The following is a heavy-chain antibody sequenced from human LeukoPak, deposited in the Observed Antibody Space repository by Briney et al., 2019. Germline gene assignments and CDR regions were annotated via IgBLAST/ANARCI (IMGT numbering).Heavy chain of an antibody. CDR1: GYSISSGYN. V-gene: IGHV4-38-2*01. D-gene: IGHD5-12*01. CDR2: IFHSGST. Sequence: PSETLSLTCAVSGYSISSGYNWGWIRQPPGKGLEWIGSIFHSGSTYYNPSLKSRVTISVDTSKNQFSLKLRSVTAADTAVYYCARRATTDYYFDNWGQGTLVTVSS. J-gene: IGHJ4*02. CDR3: ARRATTDYYFDN.